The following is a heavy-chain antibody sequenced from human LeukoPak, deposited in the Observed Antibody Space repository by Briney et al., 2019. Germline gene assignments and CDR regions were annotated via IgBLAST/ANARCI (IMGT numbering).Heavy chain of an antibody. Sequence: PGGSLRLSCAASGFTFSSYSMNWVRQAPGKGLEWVSSISSSSSYIYYADSVKGRFTISRDNAKNSLYLQMNSLRAEDTAVYYCARTSPTDSSGYPFDYWGQGTLVTVSP. CDR3: ARTSPTDSSGYPFDY. V-gene: IGHV3-21*01. J-gene: IGHJ4*02. CDR1: GFTFSSYS. CDR2: ISSSSSYI. D-gene: IGHD3-22*01.